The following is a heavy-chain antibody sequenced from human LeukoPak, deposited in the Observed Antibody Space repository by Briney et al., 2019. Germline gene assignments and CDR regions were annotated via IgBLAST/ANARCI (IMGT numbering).Heavy chain of an antibody. CDR3: ATCGYTYGLYFDY. CDR1: GFTFSSYE. V-gene: IGHV3-48*03. CDR2: ISSSGSTI. Sequence: QSGGSLRLSCAASGFTFSSYEMNWVRQAPGKGLERVSHISSSGSTIYYADSVKGRFTISRDNAKNSLYLQMNSLRAEDTAVYYCATCGYTYGLYFDYWGQGTLFTVSS. J-gene: IGHJ4*02. D-gene: IGHD5-18*01.